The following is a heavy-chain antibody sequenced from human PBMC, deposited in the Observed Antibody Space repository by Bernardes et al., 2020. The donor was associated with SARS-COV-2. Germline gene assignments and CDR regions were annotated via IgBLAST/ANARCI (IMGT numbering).Heavy chain of an antibody. J-gene: IGHJ1*01. CDR1: GGSISSSNW. V-gene: IGHV4-4*02. CDR3: ARGPLQWLRYFQH. D-gene: IGHD6-19*01. CDR2: IHQSGST. Sequence: SETLSLTCGVSGGSISSSNWWSWVRQPPGKGLEWFGEIHQSGSTNYNPSLKSRFTISVDKSRDQFSLKLSSVTAADTAVYYCARGPLQWLRYFQHWGQGTLVTVSS.